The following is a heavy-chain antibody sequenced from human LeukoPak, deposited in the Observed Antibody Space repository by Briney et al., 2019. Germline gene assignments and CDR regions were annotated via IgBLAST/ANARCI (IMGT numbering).Heavy chain of an antibody. CDR2: IYNSGRT. CDR1: NGSLSRHY. D-gene: IGHD3-10*01. CDR3: ARGGYYDPFDF. J-gene: IGHJ4*02. Sequence: PSETLSLTCTVSNGSLSRHYWRWMRQPRGKGLEWFVYIYNSGRTNYNPSLKSRVTTTADTSKNQYSLQRSLGTAADTSVYFCARGGYYDPFDFWGQGTLVTVSS. V-gene: IGHV4-59*11.